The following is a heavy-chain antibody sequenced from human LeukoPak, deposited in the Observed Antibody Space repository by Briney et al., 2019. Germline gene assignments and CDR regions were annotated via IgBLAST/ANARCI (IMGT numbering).Heavy chain of an antibody. V-gene: IGHV4-59*12. CDR3: ARDRGTWNDDGFDY. CDR1: GGSISSYY. J-gene: IGHJ4*02. Sequence: SETLSLTCTVSGGSISSYYWSWIRQPPGKGLEGIGYIYYSGSTNYNPSLKSRVTISVDTSKNQFSLKLSSVTAADTAVYYCARDRGTWNDDGFDYWGQGTLVTVSS. CDR2: IYYSGST. D-gene: IGHD1-1*01.